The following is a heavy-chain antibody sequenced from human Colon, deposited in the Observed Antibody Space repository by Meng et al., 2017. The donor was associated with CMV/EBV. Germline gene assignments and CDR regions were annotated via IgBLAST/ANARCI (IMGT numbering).Heavy chain of an antibody. Sequence: SGDSTTRCYCSWVRQPPGKRLEWIGFLYFSGSTNYNPSLKSRVTMSVDTSTNRFSLKLSSVTAADTAMYFCARTPSDGYNTFDYWGQGLMVTVSS. CDR2: LYFSGST. CDR3: ARTPSDGYNTFDY. J-gene: IGHJ4*02. V-gene: IGHV4-4*08. CDR1: GDSTTRCY. D-gene: IGHD5-24*01.